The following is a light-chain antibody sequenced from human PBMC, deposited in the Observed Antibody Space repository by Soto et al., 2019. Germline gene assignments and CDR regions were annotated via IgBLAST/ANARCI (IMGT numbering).Light chain of an antibody. Sequence: DIVMTQSPLSLPVTPGEPASISCRSSQSLLHSNGYYYVDWYLQKPGQSPQLLIYLGSNRASGVPDRFSGRGSGTDFTLELSRVEAEDVGIYYCMQALQTPFTFGPGTKVDIK. V-gene: IGKV2-28*01. CDR1: QSLLHSNGYYY. J-gene: IGKJ3*01. CDR3: MQALQTPFT. CDR2: LGS.